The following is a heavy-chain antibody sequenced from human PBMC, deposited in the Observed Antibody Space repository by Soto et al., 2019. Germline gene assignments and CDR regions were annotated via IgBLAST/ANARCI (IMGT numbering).Heavy chain of an antibody. D-gene: IGHD3-10*01. CDR3: ARAPITMVRGATGAFDI. CDR1: GYTFTSYG. Sequence: ASVKVSCKASGYTFTSYGISWVRQAPGQGLEWMGWISAYNGNTNYAQKLQGRVTMTTDTSTSTAYMELRSLRSDDTAVYYCARAPITMVRGATGAFDIWAQGTMVTVSS. V-gene: IGHV1-18*01. J-gene: IGHJ3*02. CDR2: ISAYNGNT.